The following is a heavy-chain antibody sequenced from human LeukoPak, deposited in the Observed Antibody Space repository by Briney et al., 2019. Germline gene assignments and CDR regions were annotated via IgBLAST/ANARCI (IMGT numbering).Heavy chain of an antibody. D-gene: IGHD3-22*01. CDR3: ARGREDYYDSSGYSFGY. CDR1: GGTFSSYA. Sequence: ASVKVSCKASGGTFSSYAISWVRQAPGQGLEWMGRIIPILGIANYAQKFQGRVTITADKSTSTAYMELSSLRSEDTAVYYCARGREDYYDSSGYSFGYWGQGTLVTVSS. V-gene: IGHV1-69*04. J-gene: IGHJ4*02. CDR2: IIPILGIA.